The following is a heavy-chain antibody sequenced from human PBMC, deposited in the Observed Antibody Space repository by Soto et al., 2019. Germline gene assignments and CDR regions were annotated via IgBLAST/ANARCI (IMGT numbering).Heavy chain of an antibody. CDR1: GFTLSTSE. V-gene: IGHV3-48*03. CDR2: INSIGTVI. J-gene: IGHJ6*02. D-gene: IGHD2-2*02. CDR3: ARDNGYCSSTSCYTGVYYYYYYGMDV. Sequence: EVQLVESGGGLVQPGGSLRLSCAASGFTLSTSEMNWVRQAPGKGLEWVSYINSIGTVIYYGDSVKGRFTISRDIAKNSLYLQMNSLRAEDTAIYDCARDNGYCSSTSCYTGVYYYYYYGMDVWGQGTTVTVSS.